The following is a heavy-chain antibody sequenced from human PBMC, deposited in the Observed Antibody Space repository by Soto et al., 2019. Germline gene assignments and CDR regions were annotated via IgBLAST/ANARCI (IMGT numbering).Heavy chain of an antibody. D-gene: IGHD3-10*01. J-gene: IGHJ4*02. CDR3: AHSRNLITEDAQVGDFDY. V-gene: IGHV2-5*02. Sequence: QITLKESGPTQVKPTQTLTLTCSFSGFSLNTDGEGVGWVRQPPGEALEWLALIYWDDDERYSPSLKTRLTITKDPSKNQVVLIMTNMEHVDTATYYCAHSRNLITEDAQVGDFDYWGQGTLVTVSS. CDR1: GFSLNTDGEG. CDR2: IYWDDDE.